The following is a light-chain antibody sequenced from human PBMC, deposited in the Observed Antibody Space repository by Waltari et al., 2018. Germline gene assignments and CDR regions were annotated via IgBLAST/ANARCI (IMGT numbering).Light chain of an antibody. V-gene: IGLV2-14*03. J-gene: IGLJ1*01. CDR2: DFS. Sequence: QSALTQPASVSGSPGQSINLSSPGTSSDVWGYHHFTWYHKHPGTPPKRMIYDFSNRPSGVSNRFSGSKSGNTASLTISGLQAEDEADYYCSSYTSSSTRVFGTGTKVTVL. CDR3: SSYTSSSTRV. CDR1: SSDVWGYHH.